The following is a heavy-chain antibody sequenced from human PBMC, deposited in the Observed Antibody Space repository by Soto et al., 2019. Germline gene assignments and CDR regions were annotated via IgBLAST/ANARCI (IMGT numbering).Heavy chain of an antibody. CDR3: ARDGSFSDSKHHGMDV. Sequence: TLSLTCTVSGGSISSGGYYWSWIRQHPGKGLEWIGYIYYSGSTYYNPSLKSRVTISVDTSKNQFSLKLSSVTAADTAVYYCARDGSFSDSKHHGMDVWALGAALTVS. D-gene: IGHD2-21*02. CDR1: GGSISSGGYY. V-gene: IGHV4-31*03. CDR2: IYYSGST. J-gene: IGHJ6*02.